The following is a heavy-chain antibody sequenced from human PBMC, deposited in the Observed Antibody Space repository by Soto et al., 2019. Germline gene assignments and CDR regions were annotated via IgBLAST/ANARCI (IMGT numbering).Heavy chain of an antibody. D-gene: IGHD3-3*01. J-gene: IGHJ6*03. CDR1: GYTFTSYD. V-gene: IGHV1-8*01. CDR3: ARACPVYDFWSGYYRPDYYYYYYMDV. CDR2: MNPNSGNT. Sequence: GESLKISCKASGYTFTSYDINWVRQATGQGLEWMGWMNPNSGNTGYAQKFQGRVTMTRNTSISTAYMELSSLRSEDTAVYYCARACPVYDFWSGYYRPDYYYYYYMDVWGKGTTVTVSS.